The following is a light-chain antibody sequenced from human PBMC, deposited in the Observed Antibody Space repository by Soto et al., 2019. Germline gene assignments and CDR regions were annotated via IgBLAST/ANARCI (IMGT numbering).Light chain of an antibody. V-gene: IGLV3-1*01. Sequence: SYELTQPPSVSVSPGQTATITCSGAKLGDKYASWYQQQPGQSPVLVIYQDTKRPSGIPERFSGSNSGNTATLTISGTQAMDEADYYCQTWDSTTYYVFGTGTQLTVL. J-gene: IGLJ1*01. CDR3: QTWDSTTYYV. CDR2: QDT. CDR1: KLGDKY.